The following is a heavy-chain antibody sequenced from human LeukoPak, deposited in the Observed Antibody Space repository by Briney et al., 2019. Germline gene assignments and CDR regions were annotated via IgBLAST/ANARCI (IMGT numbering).Heavy chain of an antibody. J-gene: IGHJ4*02. CDR3: ARTSAYGSSWHSY. V-gene: IGHV1-69*06. Sequence: VASVKVSCKASGGTFSSYAISWVRQAPGQGLEWMGGIIPIFGTANYAQKFQGRVTITADKSTSTAYMELSSLRSDDTAVYFCARTSAYGSSWHSYWGQGTLVTVSS. CDR2: IIPIFGTA. D-gene: IGHD6-13*01. CDR1: GGTFSSYA.